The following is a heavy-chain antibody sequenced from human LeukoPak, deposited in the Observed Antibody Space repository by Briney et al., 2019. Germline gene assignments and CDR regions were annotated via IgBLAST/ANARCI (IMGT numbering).Heavy chain of an antibody. D-gene: IGHD6-19*01. Sequence: SQTLSLTSTVSGGSISSGGYYWSWIRQHPGKGLEWIGYIYYSGSTYYNPSLKSRVTISVDTSKNQFSLKLSSVTAADTAVYYCARIIVSGWYSDYWGQGTLVTVSS. J-gene: IGHJ4*02. CDR3: ARIIVSGWYSDY. CDR1: GGSISSGGYY. V-gene: IGHV4-31*03. CDR2: IYYSGST.